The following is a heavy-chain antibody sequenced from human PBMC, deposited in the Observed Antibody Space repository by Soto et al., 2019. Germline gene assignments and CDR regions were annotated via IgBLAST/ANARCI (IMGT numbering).Heavy chain of an antibody. CDR1: GFTFRNYG. D-gene: IGHD4-17*01. V-gene: IGHV3-48*02. CDR2: IDGGGGAI. CDR3: ARDEDGDYDFDY. J-gene: IGHJ4*02. Sequence: EVQMVESGGGLVQPGGSLRLSCAASGFTFRNYGMNWVRQAPGKGLDWVSYIDGGGGAIYYTDSVRGRFTISRDNAKNSLYLQMNSLRDEDTAVYYCARDEDGDYDFDYWGQGTLVTVSS.